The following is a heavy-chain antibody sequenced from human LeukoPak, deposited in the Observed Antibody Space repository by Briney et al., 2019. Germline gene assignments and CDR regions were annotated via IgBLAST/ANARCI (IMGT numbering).Heavy chain of an antibody. Sequence: GGSLRLSCAASGFPFSGYDMNWVRQAPGKGLEWVALISSDGSNEYYADSVMGRFTISRDNSKKTLYLQMDSLRVEDTAVYYCARVSPSGSGVNWGQGTLVTVSP. V-gene: IGHV3-30-3*01. J-gene: IGHJ4*02. CDR2: ISSDGSNE. D-gene: IGHD5-12*01. CDR1: GFPFSGYD. CDR3: ARVSPSGSGVN.